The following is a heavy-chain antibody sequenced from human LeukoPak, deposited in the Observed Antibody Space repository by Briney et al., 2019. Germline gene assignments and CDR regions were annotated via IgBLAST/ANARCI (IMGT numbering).Heavy chain of an antibody. V-gene: IGHV3-21*01. J-gene: IGHJ6*02. CDR2: ISSSSSYI. CDR1: GFTFSSYS. D-gene: IGHD1-7*01. Sequence: GGSLRFSCAASGFTFSSYSMNWVRQAPGKGLEWVSSISSSSSYIYYADSVKGRFTISRDNAKNSLYLQMNSLRAEDTAVYYCARDPITGTTYYYFYGMDVWGQGTTVTVSS. CDR3: ARDPITGTTYYYFYGMDV.